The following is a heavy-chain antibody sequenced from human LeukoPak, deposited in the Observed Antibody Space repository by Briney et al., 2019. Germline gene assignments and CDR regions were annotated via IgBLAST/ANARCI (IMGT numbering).Heavy chain of an antibody. CDR3: ARFVVRFLEWLSEAVFDY. J-gene: IGHJ4*02. D-gene: IGHD3-3*01. CDR2: IYYSGST. Sequence: SETLSLTCTVSGGSISSSSYYWGWIRQPPGKGLEWIGSIYYSGSTHYNPSLKSRVTISVDTSKNQFSLKLSSVTAADTAVYYCARFVVRFLEWLSEAVFDYWGQGTLVTVSS. CDR1: GGSISSSSYY. V-gene: IGHV4-39*07.